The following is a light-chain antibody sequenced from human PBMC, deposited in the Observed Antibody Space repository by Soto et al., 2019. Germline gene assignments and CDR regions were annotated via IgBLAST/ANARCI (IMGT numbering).Light chain of an antibody. CDR2: GAS. J-gene: IGKJ2*01. Sequence: DIVMTQSPDSLAVSLGERATINCKSSRSVLYSSNNKNYLAWYQQKPGQPPKLLIYGASTRESGVPDRFSGSGSGTDFTLTISSLQAEDVAVYYCQQYYTIPYTFGRGTKLEIK. CDR3: QQYYTIPYT. V-gene: IGKV4-1*01. CDR1: RSVLYSSNNKNY.